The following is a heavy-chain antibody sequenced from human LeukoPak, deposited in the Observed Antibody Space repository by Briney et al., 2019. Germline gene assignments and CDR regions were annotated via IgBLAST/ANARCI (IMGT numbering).Heavy chain of an antibody. CDR3: AREGEIGYDLSDY. V-gene: IGHV1-46*01. CDR1: GYTFINYY. J-gene: IGHJ4*02. D-gene: IGHD5-12*01. Sequence: VAVKVSCKASGYTFINYYMNWVRQAPGQGLEWMGIINPSGGSTSYAQKFQGRVTVTRDTSTSTVYMELSSLRSEDTAMYYCAREGEIGYDLSDYWGQGTLVTVSS. CDR2: INPSGGST.